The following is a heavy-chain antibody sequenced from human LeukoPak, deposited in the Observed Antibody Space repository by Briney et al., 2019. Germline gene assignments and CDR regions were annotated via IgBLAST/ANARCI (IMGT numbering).Heavy chain of an antibody. J-gene: IGHJ6*03. CDR3: AVAGSYYYYYYMDV. CDR1: GGSISSGGYY. CDR2: IYYSGST. D-gene: IGHD6-19*01. V-gene: IGHV4-31*03. Sequence: SETLSLTCTVSGGSISSGGYYWSWIRQHPGKGLEWIGYIYYSGSTYYNPSLKSRVTISVDTSKNQFSLKLSSVTAADTVVYYCAVAGSYYYYYYMDVWGKGTTVTVSS.